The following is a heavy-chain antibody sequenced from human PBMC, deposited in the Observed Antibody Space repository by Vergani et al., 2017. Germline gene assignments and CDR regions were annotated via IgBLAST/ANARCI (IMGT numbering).Heavy chain of an antibody. CDR3: ARDFDSSGYDQYFQH. CDR2: INPSGGST. V-gene: IGHV1-46*01. Sequence: QVQLVQSGAEVKKPGASVKVSCKASGYTFTSYYMHWVRQAPGQGLEWMGIINPSGGSTSYAQKFQGRVTMTRDTSTSTVYMELRSLRSEDTAVYYCARDFDSSGYDQYFQHWGQGTLVTVSS. CDR1: GYTFTSYY. D-gene: IGHD3-22*01. J-gene: IGHJ1*01.